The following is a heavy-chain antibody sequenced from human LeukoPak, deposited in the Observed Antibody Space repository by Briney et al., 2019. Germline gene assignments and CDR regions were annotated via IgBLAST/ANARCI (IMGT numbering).Heavy chain of an antibody. CDR2: INSGGSST. D-gene: IGHD6-13*01. Sequence: GGSLRLSCAPPGFAFSSDWMHWAPQAPGKGRVWVSRINSGGSSTTYADSVKGRFTISRDNAKNTLYLQMNSLRAEDTALYYCASRWWYFDLWGGGTLVTVSS. CDR1: GFAFSSDW. CDR3: ASRWWYFDL. V-gene: IGHV3-74*03. J-gene: IGHJ2*01.